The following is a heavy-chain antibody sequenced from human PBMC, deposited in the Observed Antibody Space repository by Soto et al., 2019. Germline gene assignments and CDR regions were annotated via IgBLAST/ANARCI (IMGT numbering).Heavy chain of an antibody. CDR2: IRGTT. D-gene: IGHD2-21*01. CDR3: ASDDSVAFAI. CDR1: GFTFTSYS. J-gene: IGHJ3*02. Sequence: EVQLVESGGGLVQPGGSLRLSCAASGFTFTSYSMNWVRQAPGKGLEWVSYIRGTTHYADSVKGRFTISRDNARSSLYLQMNSLRADDTAVYYCASDDSVAFAIWGQGTMVTVSS. V-gene: IGHV3-48*01.